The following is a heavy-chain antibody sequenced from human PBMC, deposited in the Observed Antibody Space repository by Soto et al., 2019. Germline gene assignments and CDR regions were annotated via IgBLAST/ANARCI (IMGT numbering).Heavy chain of an antibody. CDR3: ARGSAYSTPWSFDS. Sequence: QVQLMQSGAEVKKPGASVRVSCKTSGYTFTRYGISWVRQAPGQGLEWMGWISGYNGNTKEAEKFQGRVTMTTDTAASTAHMELRSLTSDDTGVYYCARGSAYSTPWSFDSWGQGTLVTVSS. CDR2: ISGYNGNT. CDR1: GYTFTRYG. J-gene: IGHJ4*02. D-gene: IGHD6-13*01. V-gene: IGHV1-18*01.